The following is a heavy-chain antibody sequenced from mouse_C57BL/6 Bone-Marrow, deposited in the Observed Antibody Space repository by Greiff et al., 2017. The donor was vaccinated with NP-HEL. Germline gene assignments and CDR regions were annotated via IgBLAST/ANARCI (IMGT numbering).Heavy chain of an antibody. CDR2: IDPETGGT. Sequence: SGAELVRPGASVTLSCKASGYTFTDYEMHWVKQTPVHGLEWIGAIDPETGGTAYNQKFKGKAILTADKSSSTAYMELRSLTSEDSAVYYCTRGGKYYYLDYWGQGTTLTVSS. V-gene: IGHV1-15*01. CDR3: TRGGKYYYLDY. CDR1: GYTFTDYE. J-gene: IGHJ2*01. D-gene: IGHD5-1-1*01.